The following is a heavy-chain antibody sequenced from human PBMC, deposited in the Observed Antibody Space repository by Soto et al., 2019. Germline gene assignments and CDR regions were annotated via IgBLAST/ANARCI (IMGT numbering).Heavy chain of an antibody. CDR2: MNPNSGNT. J-gene: IGHJ5*02. Sequence: QVQLLQSGAEGKKPGASVKVYCKASGYTFTHYDITWVRQAPGHGLEWMGWMNPNSGNTAYAQKFQGRVTMTRNTSISTAYLEVRSLLAEDTATYYCARAPDYGDTGRGFDPWGQGTLVTVSS. CDR3: ARAPDYGDTGRGFDP. CDR1: GYTFTHYD. V-gene: IGHV1-8*01. D-gene: IGHD4-17*01.